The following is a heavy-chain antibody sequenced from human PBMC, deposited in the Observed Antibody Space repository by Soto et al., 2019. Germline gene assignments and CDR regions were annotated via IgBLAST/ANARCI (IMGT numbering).Heavy chain of an antibody. V-gene: IGHV1-3*01. CDR2: INAGNGNT. CDR1: GYTFTSYA. Sequence: QVQLVQSGAEVKKPGASVKVSCKASGYTFTSYAMHWVRQAPGQRLEWMGWINAGNGNTKYSQKFQGRVTITRDTSASTAYMELSSLRSEDTAVYYCARDRCSGWYQLFKYFQHWGQGTLVTVSS. D-gene: IGHD6-19*01. CDR3: ARDRCSGWYQLFKYFQH. J-gene: IGHJ1*01.